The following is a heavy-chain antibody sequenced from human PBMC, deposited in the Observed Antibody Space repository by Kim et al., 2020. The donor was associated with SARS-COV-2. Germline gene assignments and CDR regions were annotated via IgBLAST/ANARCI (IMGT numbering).Heavy chain of an antibody. CDR2: LHYSGSA. J-gene: IGHJ4*02. D-gene: IGHD6-13*01. CDR3: ARSGIGAPGTSPSFDY. CDR1: GGSISTSAHL. V-gene: IGHV4-39*01. Sequence: SETLSLTCSVSGGSISTSAHLWGWIRQPPGKGLEWIGSLHYSGSAYYNPSLMSRVTMSVDTSKNQFSLRLSSVTVADTAIYFCARSGIGAPGTSPSFDYWGQGTQVTVSS.